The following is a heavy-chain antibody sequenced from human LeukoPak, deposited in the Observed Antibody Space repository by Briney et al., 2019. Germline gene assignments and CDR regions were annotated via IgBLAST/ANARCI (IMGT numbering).Heavy chain of an antibody. CDR3: ARGRLRAVAGRTPDH. D-gene: IGHD6-19*01. Sequence: ASVKVSCKASGYTFTGYYMHWVRQAPGQGLEWMGWINPNSGGTNYAQKFQGRVTMTRDTSISTAYMELSRLRSDDTAVYYCARGRLRAVAGRTPDHWGQGTLVTVSS. J-gene: IGHJ4*02. CDR1: GYTFTGYY. V-gene: IGHV1-2*02. CDR2: INPNSGGT.